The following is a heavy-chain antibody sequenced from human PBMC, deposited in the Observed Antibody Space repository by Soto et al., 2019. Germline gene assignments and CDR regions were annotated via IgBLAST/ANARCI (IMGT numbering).Heavy chain of an antibody. CDR1: GGPISNYY. CDR2: IFYSGST. CDR3: AKDSGYIYGYFRWFDH. Sequence: SDPLSLTSTYSGGPISNYYWSWLRPPPARGLEWIGHIFYSGSTNYNPALKSRVTIAVDTSKSQFSLNLSSVTAADTAIYYCAKDSGYIYGYFRWFDHWGQGTLVTVCS. V-gene: IGHV4-59*01. D-gene: IGHD5-18*01. J-gene: IGHJ5*02.